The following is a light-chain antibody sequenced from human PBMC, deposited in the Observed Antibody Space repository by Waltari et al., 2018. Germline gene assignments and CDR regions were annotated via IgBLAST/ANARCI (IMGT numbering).Light chain of an antibody. CDR2: GNS. CDR3: QSYDSSLSAVV. V-gene: IGLV1-40*01. J-gene: IGLJ3*02. Sequence: QSVLTQPPSVSGAPGQRVTISCTGGSSNIGVHYGVRWYQQLPGTAPKLLIYGNSNRPSGVPDRFSGSKSGTSASLAITGLQTKDEAVYYCQSYDSSLSAVVFGGGNKLTVL. CDR1: SSNIGVHYG.